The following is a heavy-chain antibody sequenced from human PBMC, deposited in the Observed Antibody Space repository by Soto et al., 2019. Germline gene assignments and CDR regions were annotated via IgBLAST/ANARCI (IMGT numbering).Heavy chain of an antibody. CDR1: GGSFSSSSHY. CDR2: IYYDGRT. D-gene: IGHD2-8*01. Sequence: SETLSLTCTGSGGSFSSSSHYWVWIRQPPGKWLEWVGSIYYDGRTYYNASLKSRVTISVDTSKNQFSLKVNSVTVADTAVYYCARRSHTNWPAYWGHGTQVTVSS. J-gene: IGHJ4*01. V-gene: IGHV4-39*01. CDR3: ARRSHTNWPAY.